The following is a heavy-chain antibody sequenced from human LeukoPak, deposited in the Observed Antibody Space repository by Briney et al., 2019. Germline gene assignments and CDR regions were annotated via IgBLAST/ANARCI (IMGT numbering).Heavy chain of an antibody. D-gene: IGHD3-22*01. J-gene: IGHJ4*02. CDR2: ISGSGGST. V-gene: IGHV3-23*01. CDR1: GFTFSSYA. Sequence: PGGSLRLSCAASGFTFSSYAMSWVRQAPGKGLEWVSAISGSGGSTCYADSVKGRFTISRDNSKNTPYLQMNSLRAEDTAVYYCANPYYYDSSGYYYYIDYWGQGTLVTVSS. CDR3: ANPYYYDSSGYYYYIDY.